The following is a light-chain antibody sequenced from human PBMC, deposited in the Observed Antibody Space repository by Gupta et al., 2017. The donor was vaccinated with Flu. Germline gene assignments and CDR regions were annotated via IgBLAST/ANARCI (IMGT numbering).Light chain of an antibody. CDR1: QYIRDNN. Sequence: LSVSPGERATLSGRASQYIRDNNLAWYKQKPGQAPRLLLSGTSTRATGIPVRFSGSGYGTEFTLTISSLQSEDFAVYYCQQYNNWPPLVTFGHGTRVDIK. V-gene: IGKV3-15*01. CDR2: GTS. J-gene: IGKJ3*01. CDR3: QQYNNWPPLVT.